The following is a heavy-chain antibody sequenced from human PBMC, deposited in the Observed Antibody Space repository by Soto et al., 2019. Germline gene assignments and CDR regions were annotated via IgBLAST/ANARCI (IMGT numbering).Heavy chain of an antibody. CDR3: ARDYDFWSGYPYYYGMDV. Sequence: PGGSLRLSCAASGFTFSSYSMNWVRQAPGKGLEWVSYISSSSSTIYYADSVKGRFTISRDNAKNSLYLQMNSLRDEDTAVYYCARDYDFWSGYPYYYGMDVWGQGTTVTV. CDR1: GFTFSSYS. J-gene: IGHJ6*02. V-gene: IGHV3-48*02. CDR2: ISSSSSTI. D-gene: IGHD3-3*01.